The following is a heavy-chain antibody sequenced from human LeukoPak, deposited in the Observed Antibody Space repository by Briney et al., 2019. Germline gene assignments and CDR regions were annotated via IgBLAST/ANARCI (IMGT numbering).Heavy chain of an antibody. Sequence: PGGSLRLSCAASEISFSSSWMHWVRQGPGKGLVWVSRVNSDGTRTNYADSVKGRFAISRDNAKNTLYLQMNSLRAEDTAVYYCAKEEWELLNYYGMDVWGQGTTVTVSS. J-gene: IGHJ6*02. CDR2: VNSDGTRT. CDR3: AKEEWELLNYYGMDV. CDR1: EISFSSSW. V-gene: IGHV3-74*01. D-gene: IGHD1-26*01.